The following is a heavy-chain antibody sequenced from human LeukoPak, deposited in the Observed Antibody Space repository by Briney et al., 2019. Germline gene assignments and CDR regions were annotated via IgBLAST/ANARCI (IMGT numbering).Heavy chain of an antibody. V-gene: IGHV1-46*01. CDR1: GYTFTSYY. D-gene: IGHD3-10*01. CDR3: ARPAGGSGGYYYFDY. Sequence: GASVKVSCKASGYTFTSYYMHWVRQAPGQGLEWMGIINPSGGSTSYAQKFQGRVTMTRDTSTSTVYMELSSLRSEDTAVYYCARPAGGSGGYYYFDYWGQGTLVTVSS. CDR2: INPSGGST. J-gene: IGHJ4*02.